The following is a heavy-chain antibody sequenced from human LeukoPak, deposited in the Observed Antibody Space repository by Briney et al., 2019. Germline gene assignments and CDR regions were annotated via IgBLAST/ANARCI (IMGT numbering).Heavy chain of an antibody. J-gene: IGHJ3*02. CDR2: ISRSGDTI. CDR3: ARLGVGATRDAFDI. D-gene: IGHD1-26*01. Sequence: GSLRLSCAAYGFTFNYHSMNWVRQAPGKGLEWISYISRSGDTIYYADSVKGRFTISRDNAKNSLYLQMNSLRAEDTALYYCARLGVGATRDAFDIWGQGTMVTVSS. CDR1: GFTFNYHS. V-gene: IGHV3-48*04.